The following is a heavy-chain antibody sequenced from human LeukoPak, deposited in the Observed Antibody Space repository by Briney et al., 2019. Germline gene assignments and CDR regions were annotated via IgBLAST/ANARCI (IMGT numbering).Heavy chain of an antibody. Sequence: PSETLSLSCAVSGGSFCGYYWSWVRQRPGKGLERIGEINQSGSTTYHTSLKSRVTISVETSKNQFSRKRSSVTAADTAVYYCARASGYYYVMHRPVDYWGQGTLVTVSS. CDR1: GGSFCGYY. CDR2: INQSGST. J-gene: IGHJ4*02. CDR3: ARASGYYYVMHRPVDY. V-gene: IGHV4-34*01. D-gene: IGHD3-22*01.